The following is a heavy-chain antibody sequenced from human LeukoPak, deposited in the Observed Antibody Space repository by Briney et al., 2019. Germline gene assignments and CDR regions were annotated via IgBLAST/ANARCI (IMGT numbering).Heavy chain of an antibody. D-gene: IGHD3-22*01. CDR3: ARAGYDSRGNSYYYYGMDV. CDR2: IIRIFGTA. J-gene: IGHJ6*02. V-gene: IGHV1-69*13. CDR1: GGTFSSYA. Sequence: SVKVSCKASGGTFSSYAISWVRQAPGQGLEWMGGIIRIFGTANYAQKFQGRVTITADESTSTAYMELSSLRSEDTAVYYCARAGYDSRGNSYYYYGMDVWGQGTTVTVSS.